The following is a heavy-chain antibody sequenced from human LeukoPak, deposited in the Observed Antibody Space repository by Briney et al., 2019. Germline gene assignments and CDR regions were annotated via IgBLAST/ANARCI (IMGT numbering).Heavy chain of an antibody. CDR1: W. CDR2: IKSKTDGGTT. V-gene: IGHV3-15*01. J-gene: IGHJ6*02. CDR3: TTGWGSSGWYAKKYKHYYYYGMDV. Sequence: WXSWVRXAPGKGLEWVGRIKSKTDGGTTDYAAPVKGRFTISRDDSKNTLYLQMNSLKTEDTAVYYCTTGWGSSGWYAKKYKHYYYYGMDVWGQGTTVTVSS. D-gene: IGHD6-19*01.